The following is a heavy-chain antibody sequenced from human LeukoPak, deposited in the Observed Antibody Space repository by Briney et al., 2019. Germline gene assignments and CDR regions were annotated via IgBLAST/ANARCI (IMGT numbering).Heavy chain of an antibody. CDR1: GYAVTSGGFS. CDR2: IYDRGPA. Sequence: SQTLSLTCTVSGYAVTSGGFSWNWIRQSPGKGLEWIGCIYDRGPAYYNPSLKSRFTISVDRPKNQFFLNVTSLTAADTAVYFCARSRQASGLFNSWGQGTLVVVSS. J-gene: IGHJ5*01. CDR3: ARSRQASGLFNS. D-gene: IGHD3-10*01. V-gene: IGHV4-30-2*06.